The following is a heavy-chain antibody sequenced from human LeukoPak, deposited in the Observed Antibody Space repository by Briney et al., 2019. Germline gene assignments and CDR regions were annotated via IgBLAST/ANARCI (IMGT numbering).Heavy chain of an antibody. CDR3: AHRLVGYGSGSYFYY. CDR2: IYWDDDK. CDR1: GFSPSTSGVG. D-gene: IGHD3-10*01. J-gene: IGHJ4*02. V-gene: IGHV2-5*02. Sequence: SGPTLVKPTQTLTLTCTFSGFSPSTSGVGVGWIRQPPGKALEWLALIYWDDDKRYSPSLKSRLTITKDTSKNQVVLTMTNMDPVDTATYYCAHRLVGYGSGSYFYYWGQGTLVTVSS.